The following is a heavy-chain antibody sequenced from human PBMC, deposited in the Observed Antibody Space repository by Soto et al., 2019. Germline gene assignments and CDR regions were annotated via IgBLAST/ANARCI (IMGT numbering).Heavy chain of an antibody. CDR3: AKGSTYDSSGYYFY. V-gene: IGHV3-43D*03. Sequence: GGSLRLSCAASGFTFDDYAMHWVRQAPGKGLEWVSLISWDGGSTYYADSVKGRFTISRDNSKNSLYLQMNSLRAEDTALYYCAKGSTYDSSGYYFYWGQGTLVTVSS. CDR1: GFTFDDYA. J-gene: IGHJ4*02. D-gene: IGHD3-22*01. CDR2: ISWDGGST.